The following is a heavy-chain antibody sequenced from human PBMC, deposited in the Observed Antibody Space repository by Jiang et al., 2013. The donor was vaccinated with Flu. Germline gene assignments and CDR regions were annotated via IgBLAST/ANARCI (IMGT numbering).Heavy chain of an antibody. CDR2: IWYDGINK. V-gene: IGHV3-33*06. J-gene: IGHJ4*02. Sequence: VQLLESGGGVVQPGKSLRLSCAASEFIFSSYAMHWVRQAPGKGLEWVAVIWYDGINKYYADSVKGRFTISRDNSKNTLYLQMNSLRAEDTAVYYCAKTHKVWVTTGPFDSWGQGTLVTVSS. CDR3: AKTHKVWVTTGPFDS. CDR1: EFIFSSYA. D-gene: IGHD4-17*01.